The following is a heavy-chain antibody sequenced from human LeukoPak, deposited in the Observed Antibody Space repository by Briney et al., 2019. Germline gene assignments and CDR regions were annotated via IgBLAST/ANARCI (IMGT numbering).Heavy chain of an antibody. Sequence: LGESLKISFKGSGYSFTSYWIGWVRQMPGKGLEWMGIIYPGDSDTRYSPSFQGQVTISADKSISTAYLQWSSLKASDTAMYYCARLDYDSSAYYFDYWGQGTLVTVSS. D-gene: IGHD3-22*01. CDR2: IYPGDSDT. CDR1: GYSFTSYW. J-gene: IGHJ4*02. CDR3: ARLDYDSSAYYFDY. V-gene: IGHV5-51*01.